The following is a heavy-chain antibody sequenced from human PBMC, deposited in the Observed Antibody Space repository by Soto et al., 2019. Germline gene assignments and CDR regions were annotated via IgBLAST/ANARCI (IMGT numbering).Heavy chain of an antibody. CDR1: GFTFSSYS. D-gene: IGHD4-4*01. V-gene: IGHV3-48*02. CDR3: ARDPKSGNQKLYFDY. Sequence: GGSLRLSCSASGFTFSSYSMNWVRQAPGKELEWLSYISGSGNTMYYADSVKGRFTIARDNAQKSLYLQLNSLRDDDTAMYYCARDPKSGNQKLYFDYWGQGTLVTVSS. J-gene: IGHJ4*02. CDR2: ISGSGNTM.